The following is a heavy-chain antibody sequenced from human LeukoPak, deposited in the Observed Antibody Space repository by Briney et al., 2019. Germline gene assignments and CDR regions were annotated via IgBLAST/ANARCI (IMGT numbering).Heavy chain of an antibody. D-gene: IGHD3-3*01. V-gene: IGHV1-2*02. CDR3: ARDLLFLEWLDYYYYYGMDV. Sequence: ASVKVSCKASGYTLTGYYMHWVRQAPGQGLEWMGWINPNSGGTNYAQKFQGRVTMTRDTSISTAYMELSGLRSDDTAVYYCARDLLFLEWLDYYYYYGMDVWGQGTLVTVSS. J-gene: IGHJ6*02. CDR1: GYTLTGYY. CDR2: INPNSGGT.